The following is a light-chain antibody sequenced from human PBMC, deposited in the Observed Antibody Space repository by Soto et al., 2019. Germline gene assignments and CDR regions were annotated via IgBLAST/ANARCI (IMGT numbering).Light chain of an antibody. CDR1: SSNIGAGYD. CDR3: QSFDSRLSGSV. Sequence: QSVLTQPPSVSGAPGQRVTISCTGSSSNIGAGYDVHWYQQLPGTAPKLLIYGNNNRPSGVPDRFSGSKSGTSASLAITGLQAEDETDYICQSFDSRLSGSVFGGGTKVTVL. J-gene: IGLJ2*01. V-gene: IGLV1-40*01. CDR2: GNN.